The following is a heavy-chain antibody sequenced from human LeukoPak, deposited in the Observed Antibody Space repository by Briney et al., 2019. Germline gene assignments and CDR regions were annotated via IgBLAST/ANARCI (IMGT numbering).Heavy chain of an antibody. CDR3: ARVGTAEGTLEDY. D-gene: IGHD6-13*01. CDR2: IKNDGSEK. CDR1: GFTFSSYE. J-gene: IGHJ4*02. Sequence: PGGSLRLSCAASGFTFSSYEMNWVRQPPGKGLEWVANIKNDGSEKYYVDSVKGRFTISRDNAKNSLHLQMNSLRAEDTAVYYCARVGTAEGTLEDYWGQGTLVTVSS. V-gene: IGHV3-7*01.